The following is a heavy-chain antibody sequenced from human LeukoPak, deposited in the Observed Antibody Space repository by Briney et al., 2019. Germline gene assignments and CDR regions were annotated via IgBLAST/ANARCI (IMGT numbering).Heavy chain of an antibody. J-gene: IGHJ4*02. Sequence: GGSLRLSCAASGFTFSSYEMNCVRQAPGKGLEWVAHIKPDVSEKYYLDSVKGRFTVSRDNAKNSLYLQMNSLRAEDTAVYYCVRYCTIRACSGTKYDYWGREPWSPSP. CDR3: VRYCTIRACSGTKYDY. V-gene: IGHV3-7*01. CDR2: IKPDVSEK. D-gene: IGHD2-8*01. CDR1: GFTFSSYE.